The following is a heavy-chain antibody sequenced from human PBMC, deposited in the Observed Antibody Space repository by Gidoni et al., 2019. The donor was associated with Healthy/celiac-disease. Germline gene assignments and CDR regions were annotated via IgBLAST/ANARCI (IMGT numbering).Heavy chain of an antibody. CDR2: ISWNSGSI. J-gene: IGHJ4*02. D-gene: IGHD2-15*01. CDR3: AKDIMGYCSGGSCALGY. V-gene: IGHV3-9*01. CDR1: GFTFDDYA. Sequence: EVQLVESGGGLVQHGRPLRPSCAASGFTFDDYAMHWVRQAPGKGLEWVSGISWNSGSIGYADSVKGRFTISRDNAKNSLYLQMNSLRAEDTALYYCAKDIMGYCSGGSCALGYWGQGTLVTVSS.